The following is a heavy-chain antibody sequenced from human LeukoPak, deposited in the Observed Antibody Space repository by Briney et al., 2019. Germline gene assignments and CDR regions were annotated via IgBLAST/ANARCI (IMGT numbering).Heavy chain of an antibody. CDR2: INHSGST. V-gene: IGHV4-34*01. CDR1: GGSFSGYY. J-gene: IGHJ5*02. CDR3: ARGRLAARRGPYNWFDP. Sequence: TSETLSLTCAVYGGSFSGYYWSWIHQPPGKGLEWIGEINHSGSTNYNPSLKSRVTISVDTSKNQFSLKLSSVTAADTAVNYCARGRLAARRGPYNWFDPWGQGTLVTVSS. D-gene: IGHD6-6*01.